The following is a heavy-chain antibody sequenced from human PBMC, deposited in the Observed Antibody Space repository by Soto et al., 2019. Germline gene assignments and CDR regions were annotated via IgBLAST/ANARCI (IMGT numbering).Heavy chain of an antibody. CDR3: ARDPIVGATDDY. Sequence: EVQLVESGGGLVKPGGSLRLSCAASGFTFSSYSMNWVRQAPGKGLEWVSSISSSSSYIYYADSVKGRFTISRDNAKNSLYVQMNSLRAEDTAVYYCARDPIVGATDDYWGQGTLVTVSS. J-gene: IGHJ4*02. V-gene: IGHV3-21*01. CDR2: ISSSSSYI. D-gene: IGHD1-26*01. CDR1: GFTFSSYS.